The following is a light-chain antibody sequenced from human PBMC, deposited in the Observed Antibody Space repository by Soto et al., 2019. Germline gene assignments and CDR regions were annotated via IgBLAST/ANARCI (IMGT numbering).Light chain of an antibody. J-gene: IGKJ1*01. V-gene: IGKV3-20*01. Sequence: EILVIQSPGTLCLCRGARATQPCRASQSVSSSYLACYQQTPGQAPRLLIYGASNRATGIPDRFSGSCSGTDFTLTISRLEAEVFAEYYCQQYGSSGTFGQGTKVDIK. CDR2: GAS. CDR3: QQYGSSGT. CDR1: QSVSSSY.